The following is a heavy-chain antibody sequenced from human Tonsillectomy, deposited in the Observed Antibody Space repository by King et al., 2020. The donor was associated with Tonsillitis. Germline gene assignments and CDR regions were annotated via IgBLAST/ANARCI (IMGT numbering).Heavy chain of an antibody. J-gene: IGHJ4*02. D-gene: IGHD5-24*01. V-gene: IGHV5-10-1*03. CDR1: GYSFTSYW. CDR3: ARTRRDGYKEPKYYFDY. CDR2: IDPSDSYT. Sequence: VQLVESGAEVKKPGESLRISCKGSGYSFTSYWISWVRQMPGKGLEWMGRIDPSDSYTNYSPSFQGHVTISADKSISTAYLQWSSLKASDTAMYYCARTRRDGYKEPKYYFDYWGQGTLVTVSS.